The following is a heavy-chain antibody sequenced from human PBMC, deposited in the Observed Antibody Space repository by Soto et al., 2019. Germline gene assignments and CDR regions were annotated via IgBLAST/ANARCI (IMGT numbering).Heavy chain of an antibody. J-gene: IGHJ5*02. V-gene: IGHV4-39*01. Sequence: PSETLSLTCTVSGGSISSYYWGWIRQPPGKGLEWIGSIYYSGSTYYRPSLKSRVTISVDTSKNQFSLKLSSVTAADTAVYYCARQVPAAIRLGWFDPWGQGTLVTVSS. D-gene: IGHD2-2*02. CDR3: ARQVPAAIRLGWFDP. CDR1: GGSISSYY. CDR2: IYYSGST.